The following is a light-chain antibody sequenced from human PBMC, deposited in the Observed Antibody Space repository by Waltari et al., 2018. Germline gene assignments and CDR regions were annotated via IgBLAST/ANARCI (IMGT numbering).Light chain of an antibody. Sequence: EIVMTQSPATLSVSPGEGATLSCRASQSVSFNLAWYQQKPGQSPRLLIYGASTRATGIPARVSGSGSVTEFTLTISSLQSEYFAVYYCQQYNNWLADFGQGTRLEIK. CDR2: GAS. V-gene: IGKV3-15*01. CDR1: QSVSFN. J-gene: IGKJ5*01. CDR3: QQYNNWLAD.